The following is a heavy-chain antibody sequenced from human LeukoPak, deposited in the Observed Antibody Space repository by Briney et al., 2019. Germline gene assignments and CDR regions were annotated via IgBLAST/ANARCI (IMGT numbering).Heavy chain of an antibody. Sequence: ASVKVSCKASGYTFTSYYMHWVRQAPGQGLEWMGIINPSGGSTSYAQKFQGRVTMTRDTSTSTVYMELSSLRSEDTAVYYCAKSQVVRLSGSYHYYYDFWGQGTLVTVSS. D-gene: IGHD1-26*01. J-gene: IGHJ4*02. CDR2: INPSGGST. V-gene: IGHV1-46*01. CDR1: GYTFTSYY. CDR3: AKSQVVRLSGSYHYYYDF.